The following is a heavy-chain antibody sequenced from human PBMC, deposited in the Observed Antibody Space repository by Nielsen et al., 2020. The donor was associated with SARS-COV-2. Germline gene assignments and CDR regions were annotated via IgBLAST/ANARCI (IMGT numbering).Heavy chain of an antibody. J-gene: IGHJ4*02. CDR1: GFTFSSYA. V-gene: IGHV3-23*03. D-gene: IGHD5-24*01. Sequence: GGSLRFSCAASGFTFSSYAMSWVRQAPGKGLEWVSVIYSGGSSTYYADSVKGRFTISRDNSKNTLYLQMNSLRAEDTAVYYCAKDLEMATIQDYWGQGTLVTVSS. CDR3: AKDLEMATIQDY. CDR2: IYSGGSST.